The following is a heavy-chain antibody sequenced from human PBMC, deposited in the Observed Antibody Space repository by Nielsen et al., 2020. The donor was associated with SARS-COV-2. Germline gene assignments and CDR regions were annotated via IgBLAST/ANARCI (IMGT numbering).Heavy chain of an antibody. CDR3: AKDRSALLWFGELIGYGMDV. J-gene: IGHJ6*02. D-gene: IGHD3-10*01. CDR1: GFTFDDYA. V-gene: IGHV3-9*01. Sequence: SLKISCAASGFTFDDYAMHWVRQAPGKGLEWVSGISWNSGSIGYADSVKGRFTISRDNAKNSLYLQMNSLRAEDTALYYCAKDRSALLWFGELIGYGMDVWGQGTTVTVSS. CDR2: ISWNSGSI.